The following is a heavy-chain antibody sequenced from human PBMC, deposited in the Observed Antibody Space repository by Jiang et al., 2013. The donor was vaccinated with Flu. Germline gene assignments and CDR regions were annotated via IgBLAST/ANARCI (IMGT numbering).Heavy chain of an antibody. CDR3: ARTQAAGFGNWFDP. J-gene: IGHJ5*02. V-gene: IGHV7-4-1*02. CDR1: GYTFTDYT. Sequence: QSGSELKKPGASVKVSCKASGYTFTDYTMNWVRQAPGQGLEWMGWINTNTGNPTYAQGFTGRFVFSLDTSVSTAYLQISSLKAEDTAVYYCARTQAAGFGNWFDPWGQGTLVTVSS. D-gene: IGHD6-13*01. CDR2: INTNTGNP.